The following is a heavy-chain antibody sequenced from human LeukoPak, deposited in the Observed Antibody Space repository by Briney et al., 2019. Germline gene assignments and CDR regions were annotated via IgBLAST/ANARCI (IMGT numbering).Heavy chain of an antibody. V-gene: IGHV3-23*01. CDR1: GFPFSNNA. CDR2: LSGSGIST. J-gene: IGHJ5*02. D-gene: IGHD5-18*01. Sequence: PGGSLRLSCAASGFPFSNNAMTWVRQAPGKELEWVSALSGSGISTYYADSVKGRFTISRDNSNNTLFLQMNSLRADGTAVYYCALDRGYSSGTRAWGQGTLVTVSS. CDR3: ALDRGYSSGTRA.